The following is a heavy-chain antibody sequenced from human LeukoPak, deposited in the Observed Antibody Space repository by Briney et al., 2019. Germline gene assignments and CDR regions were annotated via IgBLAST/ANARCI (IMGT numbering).Heavy chain of an antibody. Sequence: ASVKVSCKASGYTFTSYGISWVRQAPGQGHEWMGIINPSGGSTSYAQKFQGRVTMTRDTSTSTVYMELSSLRSEDTAVYYCARVGVVGARASNIWGQGTMVTVSS. D-gene: IGHD1-26*01. J-gene: IGHJ3*02. CDR1: GYTFTSYG. CDR2: INPSGGST. V-gene: IGHV1-46*01. CDR3: ARVGVVGARASNI.